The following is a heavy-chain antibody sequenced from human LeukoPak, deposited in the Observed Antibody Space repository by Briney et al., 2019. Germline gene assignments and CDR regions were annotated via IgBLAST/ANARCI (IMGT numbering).Heavy chain of an antibody. CDR1: GYTFTSYY. CDR2: INPSGGST. CDR3: ATIKALGYCSGGSCSALDY. D-gene: IGHD2-15*01. V-gene: IGHV1-46*01. J-gene: IGHJ4*02. Sequence: ASVKVSCKASGYTFTSYYMHWVRQAPGQGLEWMGIINPSGGSTSYAQKLQGRVTMTTDTSTSTAYMELRSLRSDDTAVYYCATIKALGYCSGGSCSALDYWGQGTLVTVSS.